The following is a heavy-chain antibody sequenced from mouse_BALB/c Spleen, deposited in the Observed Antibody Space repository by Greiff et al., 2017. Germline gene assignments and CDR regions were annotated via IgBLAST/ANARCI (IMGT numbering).Heavy chain of an antibody. CDR2: ISSGGGST. V-gene: IGHV5-12-1*01. CDR3: ARHEAGLYYFDY. CDR1: GFAFSSYD. D-gene: IGHD3-2*02. J-gene: IGHJ2*01. Sequence: EVQLQESGGGLVKPGGSLKLSCAASGFAFSSYDMSWVRQTPEKRLEWVAYISSGGGSTYYPDTVKGRFTISRDNAKNTLYLQMSSLKSEDTAMYYCARHEAGLYYFDYWGQGTTLTVSS.